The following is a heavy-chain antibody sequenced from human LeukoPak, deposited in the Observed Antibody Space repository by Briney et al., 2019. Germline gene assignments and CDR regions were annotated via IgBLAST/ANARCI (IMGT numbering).Heavy chain of an antibody. V-gene: IGHV4-59*01. Sequence: SETLSLTCTVSGGSISSYYWSWIRQPPGKGLEWIGYIYYSGSTNYNPSLKSRVTISVDTSKNQFSLKPSSVTAADTAVYYCARTRRLQSPYYFDYWGQGTLVTVSS. CDR2: IYYSGST. D-gene: IGHD5-24*01. J-gene: IGHJ4*02. CDR3: ARTRRLQSPYYFDY. CDR1: GGSISSYY.